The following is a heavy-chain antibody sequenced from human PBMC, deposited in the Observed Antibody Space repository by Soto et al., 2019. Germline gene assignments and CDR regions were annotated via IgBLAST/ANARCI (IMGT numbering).Heavy chain of an antibody. J-gene: IGHJ4*02. Sequence: GGSLRLSCPATGFTFSTCAMNWVRQAPGKGLEWVSTISGSGSTTYYADSVKGRFTISRDNFKNTLYLQMNSLRVEDTAVYYCAKDRSRSYGSGYPLGHFDSWGQGTLVTVSS. D-gene: IGHD3-22*01. CDR1: GFTFSTCA. V-gene: IGHV3-23*01. CDR3: AKDRSRSYGSGYPLGHFDS. CDR2: ISGSGSTT.